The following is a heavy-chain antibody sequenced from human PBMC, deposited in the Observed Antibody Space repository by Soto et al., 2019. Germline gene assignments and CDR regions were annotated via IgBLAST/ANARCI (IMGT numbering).Heavy chain of an antibody. D-gene: IGHD3-10*01. CDR1: GFTVSSNY. CDR2: IYSGGST. Sequence: GGSLRLSCAASGFTVSSNYMSWVRQAPGKGLEWVSVIYSGGSTYYADSVKGRFTISRDNSKNTLYLQMNSLRAEDTAVYYCARAPYYGSGNLAYWGQGTLVTVSS. CDR3: ARAPYYGSGNLAY. J-gene: IGHJ4*02. V-gene: IGHV3-66*01.